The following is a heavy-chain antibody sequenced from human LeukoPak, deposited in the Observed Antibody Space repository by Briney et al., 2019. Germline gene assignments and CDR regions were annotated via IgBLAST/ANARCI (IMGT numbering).Heavy chain of an antibody. Sequence: GGSLRLSCAASGFTFSSYEMNWVRQAPGKGLEWVSHISSSGNTIHYADSVKGRFTVSRDNAKNSVYLQMNSLRAEDTAVYYCARDEEGDYDFVYWGQGTLVTVSS. D-gene: IGHD4-17*01. V-gene: IGHV3-48*03. CDR3: ARDEEGDYDFVY. CDR1: GFTFSSYE. J-gene: IGHJ4*02. CDR2: ISSSGNTI.